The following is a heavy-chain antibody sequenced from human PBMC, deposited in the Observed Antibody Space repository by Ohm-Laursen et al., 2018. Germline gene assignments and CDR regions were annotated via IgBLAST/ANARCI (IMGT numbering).Heavy chain of an antibody. J-gene: IGHJ4*02. CDR2: IRGSGGST. Sequence: SLRLSCAASGFTFSNYAMSWVRQAPGKGMEWVSGIRGSGGSTYYADSVKGRFTISRDNSKNTLYLQLNSLRAEDTAVYYCAKRPTDSSSWSYYFDYWGQGTLVTVSS. V-gene: IGHV3-23*01. D-gene: IGHD6-13*01. CDR1: GFTFSNYA. CDR3: AKRPTDSSSWSYYFDY.